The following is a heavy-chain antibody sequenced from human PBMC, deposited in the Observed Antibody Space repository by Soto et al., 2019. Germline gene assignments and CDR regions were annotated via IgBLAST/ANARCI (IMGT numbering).Heavy chain of an antibody. J-gene: IGHJ4*02. V-gene: IGHV1-69*13. CDR1: GGTFSSYA. D-gene: IGHD3-9*01. CDR3: ARGDYDILTGYLAY. CDR2: IIPIFGTA. Sequence: ASVKVSCKASGGTFSSYAISWVRQAPGQGLEWMGGIIPIFGTANYAQKFQGRVTITADESTSTAYMELSSLRSEDTAVYYCARGDYDILTGYLAYWGQGTLVTVSS.